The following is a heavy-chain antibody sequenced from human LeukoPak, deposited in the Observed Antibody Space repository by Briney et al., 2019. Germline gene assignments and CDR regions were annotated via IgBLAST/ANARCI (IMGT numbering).Heavy chain of an antibody. V-gene: IGHV4-59*11. CDR2: VYDSGST. CDR1: GASISNHY. Sequence: PSETLSLTCTVSGASISNHYWNWVRQSPGKGLEWIGYVYDSGSTNYNPSLKSRVTISVDTSKNQFSLKLSSVTAADTAVYYCARVRMDYDILTGYYYFDYWGQGTLVTVSS. D-gene: IGHD3-9*01. J-gene: IGHJ4*02. CDR3: ARVRMDYDILTGYYYFDY.